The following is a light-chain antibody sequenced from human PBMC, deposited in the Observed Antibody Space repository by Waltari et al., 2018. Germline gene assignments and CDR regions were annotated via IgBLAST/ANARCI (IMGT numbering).Light chain of an antibody. V-gene: IGKV3-20*01. Sequence: EIVLTPSPGTLSVSPGERLTVSCRDSQTITGNWLTWYHQKPGQAPRLLIYGASNRAPGIPERFSGSGSGTDFTLTISRLEPEDSAVYYCQQYDGSVVTFGGGTKVEIK. CDR3: QQYDGSVVT. J-gene: IGKJ4*01. CDR1: QTITGNW. CDR2: GAS.